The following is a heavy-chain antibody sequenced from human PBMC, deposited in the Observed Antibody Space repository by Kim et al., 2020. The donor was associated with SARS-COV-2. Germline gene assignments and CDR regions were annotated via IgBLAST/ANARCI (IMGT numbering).Heavy chain of an antibody. CDR3: ARETYNSSLDLDY. V-gene: IGHV3-74*01. Sequence: SYADPVKGRFTISRGEAKNPLYLQMNSMRAEDTAVYYCARETYNSSLDLDYWGRGTLVTVSS. J-gene: IGHJ4*02. D-gene: IGHD6-13*01.